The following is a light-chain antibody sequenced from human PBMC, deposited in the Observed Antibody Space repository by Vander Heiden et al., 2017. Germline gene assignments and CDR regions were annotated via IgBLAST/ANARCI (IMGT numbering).Light chain of an antibody. CDR1: QSINTW. V-gene: IGKV1-5*03. J-gene: IGKJ1*01. Sequence: DIQMTQSPSTLSASVGDRVTITCRASQSINTWLDWYQQKPGKAPKPLIYKASSLESGVPSRFSGSGSGTEFTLTISSLQPDDFATYYCQQYNFYGSFGQGTKVE. CDR2: KAS. CDR3: QQYNFYGS.